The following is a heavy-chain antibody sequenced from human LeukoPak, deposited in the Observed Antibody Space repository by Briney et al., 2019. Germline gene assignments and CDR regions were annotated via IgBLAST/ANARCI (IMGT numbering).Heavy chain of an antibody. CDR3: ANLQATVTTFDAFDI. D-gene: IGHD4-17*01. J-gene: IGHJ3*02. CDR2: INPNSGGT. Sequence: GASVKVSCKASGYTFTGYYMHWVRQAPGQGLEWMGWINPNSGGTNYAQKFQGGVTMTRDTSISTAYMELSRLRSDDTAVYYCANLQATVTTFDAFDIWGQGTMVTVSS. V-gene: IGHV1-2*02. CDR1: GYTFTGYY.